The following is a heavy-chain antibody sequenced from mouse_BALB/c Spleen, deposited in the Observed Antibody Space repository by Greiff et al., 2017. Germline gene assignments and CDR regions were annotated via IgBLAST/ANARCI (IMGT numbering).Heavy chain of an antibody. CDR2: IWSGGST. CDR3: ARNYYYGYDRVFAY. V-gene: IGHV2-4-1*01. D-gene: IGHD2-2*01. J-gene: IGHJ3*01. Sequence: VQGVESGPGLVQPSQSLSITCTVSGFSLTSYGVHWVRQSPGKGLEWLGVIWSGGSTDYNAAFISRLSISKDNSKSQVFFKMNSLQADDTAIYYCARNYYYGYDRVFAYWGQGTLVTVSA. CDR1: GFSLTSYG.